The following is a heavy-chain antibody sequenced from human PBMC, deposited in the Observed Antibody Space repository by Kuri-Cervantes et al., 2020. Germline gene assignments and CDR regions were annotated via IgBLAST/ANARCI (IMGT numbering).Heavy chain of an antibody. J-gene: IGHJ4*02. Sequence: SETLSLTCAVFGGSFSGCSWTWIRQPPANPLEWIGEVNCGGCTDSNPSLQSRLTISLYMSKKQFSLKVTSVTAADTAVYYCARRIFVSGYSFPFDYWGQGTLVTVSS. D-gene: IGHD5-18*01. CDR3: ARRIFVSGYSFPFDY. V-gene: IGHV4-34*01. CDR1: GGSFSGCS. CDR2: VNCGGCT.